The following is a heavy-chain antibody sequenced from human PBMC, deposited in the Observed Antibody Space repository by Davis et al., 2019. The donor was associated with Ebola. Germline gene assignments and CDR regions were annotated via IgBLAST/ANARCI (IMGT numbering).Heavy chain of an antibody. CDR2: ISSNGGST. V-gene: IGHV3-64*01. Sequence: SCKASGFTFSSYAMHWVRQAPGKGLEYVSAISSNGGSTYYANSVKGRFTISRDNSKNTLYLQMGSLRAEDMAVYYCARLRWYYWYFDLWGRGTLVTVSS. J-gene: IGHJ2*01. CDR3: ARLRWYYWYFDL. D-gene: IGHD4-23*01. CDR1: GFTFSSYA.